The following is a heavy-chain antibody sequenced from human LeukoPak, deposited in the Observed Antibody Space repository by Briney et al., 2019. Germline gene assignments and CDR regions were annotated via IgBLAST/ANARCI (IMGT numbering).Heavy chain of an antibody. CDR2: INHSGST. V-gene: IGHV4-34*01. J-gene: IGHJ4*02. D-gene: IGHD6-19*01. CDR3: ARGTVYTYGQWLRSDLRY. CDR1: GGSFSGYY. Sequence: PSETLSLTCAVYGGSFSGYYWSWIRQPPGKGLEWIGEINHSGSTNYNPSLKSRVTISVDTSKNQFSLKLSSVTAADTAVYYCARGTVYTYGQWLRSDLRYWGQGTLVTVSS.